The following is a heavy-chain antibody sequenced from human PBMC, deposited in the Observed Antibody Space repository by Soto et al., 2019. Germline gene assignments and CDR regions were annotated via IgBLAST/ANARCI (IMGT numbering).Heavy chain of an antibody. CDR2: INHSGST. D-gene: IGHD3-10*01. CDR1: GGSFSGYY. CDR3: ARAGITMVRGAHNQKNYYYYYMDV. Sequence: QVQLQQWGAGLLKPSETLSLTCAVYGGSFSGYYWSWIRQPPGKGLEWIGEINHSGSTNYNPSLKSRVTISVDTSKNQFSLKLSSVTAADTAVYYCARAGITMVRGAHNQKNYYYYYMDVWGKGTTVTVSS. J-gene: IGHJ6*03. V-gene: IGHV4-34*01.